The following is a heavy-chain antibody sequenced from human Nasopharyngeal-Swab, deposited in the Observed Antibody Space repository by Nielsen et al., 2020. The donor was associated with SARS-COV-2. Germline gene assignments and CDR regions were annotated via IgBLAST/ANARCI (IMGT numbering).Heavy chain of an antibody. CDR1: GGSISSGSYY. CDR2: IYTSGST. D-gene: IGHD4-17*01. Sequence: SETLSLTCTVSGGSISSGSYYWIWIRQPAGKGLEWIGRIYTSGSTTYNPSLKSRVTISVDTSKNHFSLKLSSVTAADTAVYYCARGLRGVTTYYYYYYMDVWGKGTTVTVSS. V-gene: IGHV4-61*02. CDR3: ARGLRGVTTYYYYYYMDV. J-gene: IGHJ6*03.